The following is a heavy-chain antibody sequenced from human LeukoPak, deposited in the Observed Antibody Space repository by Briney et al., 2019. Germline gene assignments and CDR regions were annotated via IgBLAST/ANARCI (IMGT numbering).Heavy chain of an antibody. J-gene: IGHJ4*02. CDR1: GGTFSSYA. CDR3: ARAPNILERYFDY. CDR2: IIPIFGTA. D-gene: IGHD1-1*01. V-gene: IGHV1-69*05. Sequence: SVKVSCKASGGTFSSYAISWMRQAPGQGLEWMGGIIPIFGTANYAQKFQGRVTITTDESTSTAYMELSSLRSEDTAVYHCARAPNILERYFDYWGQGTLVTVSS.